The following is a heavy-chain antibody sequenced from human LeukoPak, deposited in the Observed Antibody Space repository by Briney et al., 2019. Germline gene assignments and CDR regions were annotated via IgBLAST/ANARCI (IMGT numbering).Heavy chain of an antibody. CDR2: IYTSGST. CDR3: ASEATPTIFGAPYYHYYMDV. D-gene: IGHD3-3*01. CDR1: GGSISSGSYY. J-gene: IGHJ6*03. V-gene: IGHV4-61*02. Sequence: PSETLSLTCTVSGGSISSGSYYWSWLRQPDGKEMEWIVRIYTSGSTNYNPSLKSRVTISVDTSKNQFSLKLSSVTAADTAVYYSASEATPTIFGAPYYHYYMDVWGKGTTVTVSS.